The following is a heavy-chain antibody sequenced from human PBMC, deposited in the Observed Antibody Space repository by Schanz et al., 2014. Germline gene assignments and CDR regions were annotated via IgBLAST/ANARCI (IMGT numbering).Heavy chain of an antibody. J-gene: IGHJ2*01. CDR2: VFPNGIT. CDR1: GGSIRSGTYY. CDR3: ARDTTWRLDL. Sequence: QVQLQESGPGLVKPSGTLSLTCAVSGGSIRSGTYYWSCIRQPAGKALEWVGRVFPNGITNYNPTPKSRVTISRDASKTQFSLTLTSLTAADTAVYYCARDTTWRLDLWGRGTLVTVSS. D-gene: IGHD1-1*01. V-gene: IGHV4-61*02.